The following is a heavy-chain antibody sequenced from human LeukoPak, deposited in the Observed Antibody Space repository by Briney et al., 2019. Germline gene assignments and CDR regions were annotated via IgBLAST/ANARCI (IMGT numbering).Heavy chain of an antibody. D-gene: IGHD1-14*01. CDR1: GGSISSYY. Sequence: SETLSLTCTVSGGSISSYYWSWIRQPPGKGLEWIGYIYYSGSTNYNPSLKSRVTISADTSKNQFSLRLTSVTTADTAVYYCARGLNNRKSGRRFDVFEIWGQGTMVTVSS. CDR3: ARGLNNRKSGRRFDVFEI. V-gene: IGHV4-59*01. CDR2: IYYSGST. J-gene: IGHJ3*02.